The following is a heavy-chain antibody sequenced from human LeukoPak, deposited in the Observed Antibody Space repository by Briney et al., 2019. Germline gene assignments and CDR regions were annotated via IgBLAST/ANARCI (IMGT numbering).Heavy chain of an antibody. CDR1: GGSFSGYY. CDR3: ARRYGDYRYFDY. J-gene: IGHJ4*02. Sequence: KPSETLSLTCAVYGGSFSGYYWGWIRQPPGKGLEWIGSIYHSGNTYYNPSLKSRVTMSVDTSKNQFSLKLSSVTAADTAVYYCARRYGDYRYFDYWGQGTLVTVSS. V-gene: IGHV4-38-2*01. D-gene: IGHD4-17*01. CDR2: IYHSGNT.